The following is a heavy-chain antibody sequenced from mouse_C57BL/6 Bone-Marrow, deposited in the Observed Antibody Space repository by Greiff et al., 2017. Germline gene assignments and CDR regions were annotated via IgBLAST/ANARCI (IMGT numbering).Heavy chain of an antibody. CDR3: AGSYDDSRYGGAMDY. CDR1: GYTFTSYW. D-gene: IGHD1-1*01. CDR2: IDPSDSYT. Sequence: QVQLKQPGAELVRPGTSVKLSCKASGYTFTSYWMHWVKQRPGQGLEWIGVIDPSDSYTNYNQKFKGKATLTVDTSSSTAYLQLSSLTSEDSAVYYCAGSYDDSRYGGAMDYWGQGTSVTVSS. J-gene: IGHJ4*01. V-gene: IGHV1-59*01.